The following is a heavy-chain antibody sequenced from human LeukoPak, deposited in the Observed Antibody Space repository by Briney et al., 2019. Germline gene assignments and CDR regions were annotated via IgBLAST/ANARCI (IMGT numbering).Heavy chain of an antibody. V-gene: IGHV3-23*01. D-gene: IGHD6-19*01. Sequence: GGSLRLSCAASGLSFSSFAMSWVRQGPARGLEWVSSIRANGETFYADSVKGRFTLSSDSSRNTVYFQLNNLIVEDTAIYYCAKASWVSSTDAVRWGQGTLVTVSS. J-gene: IGHJ4*02. CDR2: IRANGET. CDR3: AKASWVSSTDAVR. CDR1: GLSFSSFA.